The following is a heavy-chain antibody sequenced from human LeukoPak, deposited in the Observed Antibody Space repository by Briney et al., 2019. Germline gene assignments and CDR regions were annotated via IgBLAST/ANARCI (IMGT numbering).Heavy chain of an antibody. V-gene: IGHV4-34*01. D-gene: IGHD1-26*01. CDR1: GGSFSGYY. J-gene: IGHJ4*02. Sequence: SETLSLTCAVYGGSFSGYYWSWIRQPPGKGLEWIGEINHSGSTNYNPSLKSRVTISVDTSKNQFSLKLSSVTAADTAVYYCARGTRELPFDYWGQGTLVTVSS. CDR2: INHSGST. CDR3: ARGTRELPFDY.